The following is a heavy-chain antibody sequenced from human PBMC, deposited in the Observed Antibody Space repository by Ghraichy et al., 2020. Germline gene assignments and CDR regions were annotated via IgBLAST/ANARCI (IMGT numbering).Heavy chain of an antibody. Sequence: SETLSLTCAVYGGSFSGYYWSWIRQPPGKGLEWIGEINHSGSTNYNPSLKSRVTISVDTSKNQFSLKLSSVTAADTAVYYCARHVRRRIAARLYYFDYWGQGTLVTVSS. V-gene: IGHV4-34*01. CDR2: INHSGST. CDR1: GGSFSGYY. CDR3: ARHVRRRIAARLYYFDY. D-gene: IGHD6-6*01. J-gene: IGHJ4*02.